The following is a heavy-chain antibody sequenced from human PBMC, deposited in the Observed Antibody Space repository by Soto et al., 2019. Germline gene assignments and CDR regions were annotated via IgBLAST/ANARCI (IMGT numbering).Heavy chain of an antibody. V-gene: IGHV2-70*01. CDR3: ARLDYYDSSGYPWFDP. CDR2: IDWDDDK. J-gene: IGHJ5*02. Sequence: ESGPTLVNPTQTLTLTCTFSGFSLSTSGMCVSWIRQPPGKALEWLALIDWDDDKYYSTSLKTRLTISKDTSKNQVVLTMTNMDPVDTATYYCARLDYYDSSGYPWFDPWGQGTLVTVSS. D-gene: IGHD3-22*01. CDR1: GFSLSTSGMC.